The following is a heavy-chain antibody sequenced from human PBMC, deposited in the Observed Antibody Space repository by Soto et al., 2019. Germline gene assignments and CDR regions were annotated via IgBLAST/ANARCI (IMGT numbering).Heavy chain of an antibody. Sequence: SLRLSCAASVFTFSSYGMHCVRQAPGKGLEWVAVIWYDGSNKYYADSVKGRFTISRDNSKNTLYLQMNSLRAEDTAVYYCARMYYYDSSGYQRFDAFDIWGQGTMATVSS. CDR1: VFTFSSYG. CDR2: IWYDGSNK. D-gene: IGHD3-22*01. V-gene: IGHV3-33*01. CDR3: ARMYYYDSSGYQRFDAFDI. J-gene: IGHJ3*02.